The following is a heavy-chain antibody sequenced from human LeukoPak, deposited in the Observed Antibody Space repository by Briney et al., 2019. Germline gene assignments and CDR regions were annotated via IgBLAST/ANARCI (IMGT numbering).Heavy chain of an antibody. CDR3: ARVICCSTSCYPDY. CDR2: IYYSGST. D-gene: IGHD2-2*01. Sequence: SETLSLTCTVSGGSISSYYWSWIRQPPGKGLEWIGYIYYSGSTNYNPSLKSRVTISVDTSKNQFSLKLSSVTAADTAVYYCARVICCSTSCYPDYWGQGTLVTVSS. J-gene: IGHJ4*02. CDR1: GGSISSYY. V-gene: IGHV4-59*01.